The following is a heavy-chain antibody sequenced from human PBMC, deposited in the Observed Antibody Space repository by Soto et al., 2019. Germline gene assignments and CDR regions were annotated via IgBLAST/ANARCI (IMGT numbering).Heavy chain of an antibody. D-gene: IGHD6-13*01. Sequence: PGGSLRLSCAASGFTFSSYAMSWVRQAPGKGLEWVSAISGSGGSTYYADSVKGRFTISRDNSKNTLYLQMNSLRAEDTAVYYCAKEGLYSSSLYEHYFDYWGQGTMVTVSS. CDR2: ISGSGGST. J-gene: IGHJ4*02. CDR1: GFTFSSYA. CDR3: AKEGLYSSSLYEHYFDY. V-gene: IGHV3-23*01.